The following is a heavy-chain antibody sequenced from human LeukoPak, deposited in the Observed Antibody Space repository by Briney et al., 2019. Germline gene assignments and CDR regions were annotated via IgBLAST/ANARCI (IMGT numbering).Heavy chain of an antibody. CDR3: ASPSYHYDSSGYEVDY. CDR1: GFTFSTYA. J-gene: IGHJ4*02. V-gene: IGHV3-23*01. CDR2: ISGGGEST. Sequence: GGSLRLSCAASGFTFSTYAMSWVRQAPGKGLQWVSTISGGGESTDYAESVKGRFTIARDNSRNTLFLQMNSLRAEDTAVYYCASPSYHYDSSGYEVDYWGQGTLVTVSS. D-gene: IGHD3-22*01.